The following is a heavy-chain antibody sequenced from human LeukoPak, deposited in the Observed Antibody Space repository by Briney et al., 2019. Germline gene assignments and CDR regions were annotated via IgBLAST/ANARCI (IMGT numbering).Heavy chain of an antibody. D-gene: IGHD4-17*01. J-gene: IGHJ3*02. V-gene: IGHV4-39*07. CDR3: ARGDLVTTGAFDI. Sequence: SETLSLTCTVSGGSISSSSYYWGWIRQPPGKGLEWIGSIYYSGSTYYNPSLKSRVAISVDTSKNQFSLKLSSVTAADTAVYYCARGDLVTTGAFDIWGQGTMVTVSS. CDR2: IYYSGST. CDR1: GGSISSSSYY.